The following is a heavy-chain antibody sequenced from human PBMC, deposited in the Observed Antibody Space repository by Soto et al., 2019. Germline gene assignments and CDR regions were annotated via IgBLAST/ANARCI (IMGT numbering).Heavy chain of an antibody. V-gene: IGHV5-51*01. CDR1: GYSFPNYW. CDR2: IYPGDSDT. CDR3: VRLGSGTATNGGWFDP. Sequence: GESLKISCKGSGYSFPNYWIGWVRQMPGKGLEWMGIIYPGDSDTRYSPSFQGQVTISADKSISTAYLQWSSLKASDIAMYYCVRLGSGTATNGGWFDPWGQGTLVTVSP. D-gene: IGHD1-1*01. J-gene: IGHJ5*02.